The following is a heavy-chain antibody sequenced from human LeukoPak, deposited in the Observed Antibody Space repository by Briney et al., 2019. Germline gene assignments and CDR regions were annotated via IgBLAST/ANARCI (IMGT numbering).Heavy chain of an antibody. CDR2: IYSGGST. CDR3: ARLHVDIVATTPDY. Sequence: GGSLRLSCAASGFTVSSNYMSWVRQAPGKGLEWVSVIYSGGSTYYADSVKGRFTISRDNAKNSLYLQMNSLRAEDTAVYYCARLHVDIVATTPDYWGQGTLVTVSS. D-gene: IGHD5-12*01. J-gene: IGHJ4*02. CDR1: GFTVSSNY. V-gene: IGHV3-53*01.